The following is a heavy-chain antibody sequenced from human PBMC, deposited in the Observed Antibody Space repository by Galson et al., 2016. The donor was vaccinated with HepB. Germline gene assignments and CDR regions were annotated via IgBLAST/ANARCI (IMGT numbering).Heavy chain of an antibody. J-gene: IGHJ3*01. D-gene: IGHD2-15*01. Sequence: SLRLSCAASGFSFNIFSVSWVRQAPGKGLEWISYSDTTSTTTYYAESVRGRFTISRDNAKRLAHLQLNSLRVDDTAVYYCARDRGYCTGGNCSRFFDFWGQGIMVTVSS. V-gene: IGHV3-48*01. CDR1: GFSFNIFS. CDR2: SDTTSTTT. CDR3: ARDRGYCTGGNCSRFFDF.